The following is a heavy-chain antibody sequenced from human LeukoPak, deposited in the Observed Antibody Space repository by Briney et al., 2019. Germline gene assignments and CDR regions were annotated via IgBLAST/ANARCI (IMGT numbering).Heavy chain of an antibody. CDR3: ARRYYDSSGLTPFFDY. CDR2: INHSGST. Sequence: SETLSLTCAVYGGSFSGYYWSWIRQPPGKGLEWIGEINHSGSTNYNPSLKSRVTISVDTSKNQFSLKLSSVTAADTAVYYCARRYYDSSGLTPFFDYWGQGTLVTVSS. CDR1: GGSFSGYY. J-gene: IGHJ4*02. D-gene: IGHD3-22*01. V-gene: IGHV4-34*01.